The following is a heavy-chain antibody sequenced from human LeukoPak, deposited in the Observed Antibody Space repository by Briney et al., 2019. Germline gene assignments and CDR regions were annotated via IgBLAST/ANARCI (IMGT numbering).Heavy chain of an antibody. J-gene: IGHJ4*02. Sequence: PGGSLRLSCAASGFTVSSNYMSWVRQAPGKGLEWVSAISGSGGSTYYADSVKGRFTISRDNSKNTLYLQMNSLRAEDTAVYYCAKRYCSSTSCYSGFDYWGQGTLVTVSS. D-gene: IGHD2-2*01. CDR2: ISGSGGST. V-gene: IGHV3-23*01. CDR1: GFTVSSNY. CDR3: AKRYCSSTSCYSGFDY.